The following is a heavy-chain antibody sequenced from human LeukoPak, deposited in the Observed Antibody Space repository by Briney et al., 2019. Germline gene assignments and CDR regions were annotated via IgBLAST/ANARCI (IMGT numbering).Heavy chain of an antibody. V-gene: IGHV1-2*06. CDR3: ARLPYYYDSSGYDY. D-gene: IGHD3-22*01. Sequence: ASVKVSCTASGYTFTGYYMHWVRQAPGQGLEWMGRINPNSGGTNYAQKFQGRVTMTRDTSISTAYMELSRLRSDDTAVYYCARLPYYYDSSGYDYWGQGTLVTVSS. J-gene: IGHJ4*02. CDR2: INPNSGGT. CDR1: GYTFTGYY.